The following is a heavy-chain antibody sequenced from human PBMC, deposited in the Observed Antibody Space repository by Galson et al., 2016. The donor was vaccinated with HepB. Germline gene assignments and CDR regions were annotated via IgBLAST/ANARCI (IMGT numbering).Heavy chain of an antibody. Sequence: SLRLSCAASGFTFSTYAMSWVRQAPGKGLEWVSVISGSGGSTYYADSVKGRFTISRDNSKHTLYLQMNSLRAEDTAMYYCAKSMTGGISCSDHWGQGTRVTVSS. CDR1: GFTFSTYA. V-gene: IGHV3-23*01. J-gene: IGHJ1*01. CDR2: ISGSGGST. CDR3: AKSMTGGISCSDH. D-gene: IGHD2-8*02.